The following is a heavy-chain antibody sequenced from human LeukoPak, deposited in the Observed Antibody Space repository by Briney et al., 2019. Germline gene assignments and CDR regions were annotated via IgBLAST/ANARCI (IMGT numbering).Heavy chain of an antibody. CDR2: IYTSGST. CDR1: GGSISSGSYY. J-gene: IGHJ2*01. Sequence: PSETLSLTCIVSGGSISSGSYYWSWIRQPAGKGLEWIGRIYTSGSTNYNPSLKRRVTISVDTSKNQFSLKMSSVTAADTAVYYCASSRGATIRWYFDLWGRGTLVTVSS. V-gene: IGHV4-61*02. D-gene: IGHD1-26*01. CDR3: ASSRGATIRWYFDL.